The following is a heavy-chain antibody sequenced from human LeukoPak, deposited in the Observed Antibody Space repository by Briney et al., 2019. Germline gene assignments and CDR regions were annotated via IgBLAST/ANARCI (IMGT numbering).Heavy chain of an antibody. CDR1: GGSISSSSYY. D-gene: IGHD2-2*01. J-gene: IGHJ3*02. CDR2: IYYSGST. Sequence: SETLSLTCTVSGGSISSSSYYWGWIRQPPGKGLEWIGSIYYSGSTYYYPSLKSRVTISVDTSKNQFSLKLSSVTAADTAVYYCARRAGYCSSTSCYAGAFDIWGQGTMVTVSS. CDR3: ARRAGYCSSTSCYAGAFDI. V-gene: IGHV4-39*01.